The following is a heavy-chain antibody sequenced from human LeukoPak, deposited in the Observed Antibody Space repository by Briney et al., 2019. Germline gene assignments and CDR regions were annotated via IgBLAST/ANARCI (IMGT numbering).Heavy chain of an antibody. V-gene: IGHV1-18*01. CDR2: ISAYNGNT. J-gene: IGHJ1*01. D-gene: IGHD6-13*01. CDR1: GYTFTSYG. CDR3: ARDRSSSWYVPEYFQH. Sequence: ASVKVSCKASGYTFTSYGISWVRQAPGQGLEWMGWISAYNGNTNYAQKLQGRVTMTTDTSTSTAYMELRSLRPDDTAVYYCARDRSSSWYVPEYFQHWGQGTLVTVSS.